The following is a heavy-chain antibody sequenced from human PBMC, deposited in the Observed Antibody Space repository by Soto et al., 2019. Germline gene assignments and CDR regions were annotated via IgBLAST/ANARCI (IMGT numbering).Heavy chain of an antibody. Sequence: LTCDVSGDSIRSGYYWAWIRQPPGKGQEWIGSIYHSGTTYYNPSLESRVTISVDTSRNQFSLRLSSVTAADSAVYYCASSSLYGMDGWGKGNTVTVYS. CDR1: GDSIRSGYY. V-gene: IGHV4-38-2*01. CDR2: IYHSGTT. J-gene: IGHJ6*04. CDR3: ASSSLYGMDG.